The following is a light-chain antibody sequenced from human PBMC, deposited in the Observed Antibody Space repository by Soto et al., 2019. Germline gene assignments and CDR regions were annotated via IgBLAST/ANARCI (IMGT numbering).Light chain of an antibody. CDR2: DAS. J-gene: IGKJ2*01. Sequence: EIVLTQSPATLSLSPGERATLSCRASQSVSSYLAWYQQKPGQAPRLLIYDASNRATGIPARFSGSGSWTDFTLTISSLEPEDVAVYYCQQRSNWPYTFGQGTKLEIK. CDR1: QSVSSY. CDR3: QQRSNWPYT. V-gene: IGKV3-11*01.